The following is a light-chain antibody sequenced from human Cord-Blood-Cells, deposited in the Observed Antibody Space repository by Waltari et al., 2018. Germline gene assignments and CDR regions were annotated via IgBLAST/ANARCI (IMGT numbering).Light chain of an antibody. CDR1: QSVSSY. Sequence: EIVLTQSPATLSLSPGERATLSCRASQSVSSYLAWYQQKPGQAPRLLIYDASNRATGIPARFSGSGSGTDVTLTISSLEPEDFAVYYWQQRSNRYTFGQGTKLEI. J-gene: IGKJ2*01. V-gene: IGKV3-11*01. CDR2: DAS. CDR3: QQRSNRYT.